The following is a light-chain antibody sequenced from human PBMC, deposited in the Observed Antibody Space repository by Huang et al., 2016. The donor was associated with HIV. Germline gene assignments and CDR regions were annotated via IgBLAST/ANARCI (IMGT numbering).Light chain of an antibody. CDR1: ESVSSS. J-gene: IGKJ4*01. Sequence: EIVMTQSPATLSVSPGERVILSCRASESVSSSLAWDQQKPGQAPRLLIDGASTRASGVPPRFSGSGSGTEFTLTISSLQSADFAVYYCQQYNNWPPLLTFGGGTKVEIK. CDR3: QQYNNWPPLLT. V-gene: IGKV3-15*01. CDR2: GAS.